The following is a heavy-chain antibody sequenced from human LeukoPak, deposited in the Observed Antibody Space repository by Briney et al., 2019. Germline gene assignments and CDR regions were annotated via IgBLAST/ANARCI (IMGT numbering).Heavy chain of an antibody. CDR1: GFAFSDYY. CDR2: ISIGGNEK. Sequence: GGSLRLSCAASGFAFSDYYMTWVRQAPGKGLEWISYISIGGNEKYYADSVKGRFTISRDNAKDSLYVQMNSLRDEDTAVYYCARSMITVASTAWAYWGQGTLVTVSS. D-gene: IGHD6-19*01. CDR3: ARSMITVASTAWAY. J-gene: IGHJ4*02. V-gene: IGHV3-11*01.